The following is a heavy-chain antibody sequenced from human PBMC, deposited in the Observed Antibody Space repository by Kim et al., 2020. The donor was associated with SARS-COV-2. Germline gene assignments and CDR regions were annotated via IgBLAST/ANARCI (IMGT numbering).Heavy chain of an antibody. D-gene: IGHD3-22*01. CDR1: GGSISSYY. CDR2: ISFSGST. J-gene: IGHJ4*02. Sequence: SETLSLTCTVSGGSISSYYWSWIRQPPGKGLEWIGYISFSGSTNYNPSLKSRVTISVDTSKNQFSLKLSSVTAADSAVYYCARGLGYYYYFDYWGQGTLVTVSS. CDR3: ARGLGYYYYFDY. V-gene: IGHV4-59*01.